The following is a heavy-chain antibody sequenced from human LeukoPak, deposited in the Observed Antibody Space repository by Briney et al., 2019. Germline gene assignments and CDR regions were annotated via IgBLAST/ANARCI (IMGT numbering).Heavy chain of an antibody. V-gene: IGHV3-23*01. CDR1: GFTFTTYA. CDR2: ISGSGGST. J-gene: IGHJ4*02. CDR3: AKDAPEYCSGDSCYPDY. D-gene: IGHD2-15*01. Sequence: GGSLRLSCAASGFTFTTYAMSWVRQAPGKGLEWFSGISGSGGSTYHADSVKGRFTISRDNSKNTVYLQMNSLRAEDTAVYYRAKDAPEYCSGDSCYPDYWGQGTLVTVSS.